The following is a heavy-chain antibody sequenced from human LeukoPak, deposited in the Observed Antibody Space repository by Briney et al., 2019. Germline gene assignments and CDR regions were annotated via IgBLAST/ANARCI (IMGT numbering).Heavy chain of an antibody. Sequence: PSETLSLTCTVSGGSINSQYWSWIRQPPGEGLEWIGYMYYSGTTSYNPSLKSRVTISVDTSKNQFSLKLNSVTAADTAVYYCARHPNSGSYSCTWFDTWGQGTLVTVSS. CDR1: GGSINSQY. J-gene: IGHJ5*02. V-gene: IGHV4-59*08. D-gene: IGHD1-26*01. CDR3: ARHPNSGSYSCTWFDT. CDR2: MYYSGTT.